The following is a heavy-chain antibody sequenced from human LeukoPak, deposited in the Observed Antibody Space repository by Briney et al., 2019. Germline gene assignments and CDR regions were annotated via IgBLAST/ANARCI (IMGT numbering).Heavy chain of an antibody. V-gene: IGHV4-34*01. CDR2: INHSGST. CDR1: GGSFSGYY. Sequence: NASETLSLTCAVYGGSFSGYYWSWIRQPPGKGLEWIGEINHSGSTNYNPSLKSRFTISVDTSKNQFSLKLSSVTAADTAVYYCARETSGWYVYYFDYWGRGTLVTVSS. D-gene: IGHD6-19*01. CDR3: ARETSGWYVYYFDY. J-gene: IGHJ4*02.